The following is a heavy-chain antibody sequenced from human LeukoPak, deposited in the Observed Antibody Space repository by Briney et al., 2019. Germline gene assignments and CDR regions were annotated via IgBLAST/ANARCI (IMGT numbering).Heavy chain of an antibody. CDR1: GYTLTELS. CDR3: AKGATAVAGLNKPQKYYYYGMDV. V-gene: IGHV1-24*01. CDR2: FDPEDGET. Sequence: ASVKVSCKVSGYTLTELSMHWVRQAPGKGLEWMGGFDPEDGETIYAQKFQGRVTMTEDTSTDTAYMELSGLRSEDTAVYYCAKGATAVAGLNKPQKYYYYGMDVWGQGTTVTVSS. J-gene: IGHJ6*02. D-gene: IGHD6-19*01.